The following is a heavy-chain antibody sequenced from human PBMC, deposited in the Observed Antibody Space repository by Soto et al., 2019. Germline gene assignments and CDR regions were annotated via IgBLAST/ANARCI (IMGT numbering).Heavy chain of an antibody. CDR2: ISLSVSTI. CDR3: ARESFSASPNFFDY. CDR1: GFAFSNYE. J-gene: IGHJ4*02. V-gene: IGHV3-48*03. Sequence: PWGSLRLSCAASGFAFSNYEMNCVRQAPGRGLEWVSYISLSVSTIYYADSVKGRFTISRDDAKNSLYLQMDSLRADDTAVYYCARESFSASPNFFDYWGQGTLVTVSS. D-gene: IGHD3-3*02.